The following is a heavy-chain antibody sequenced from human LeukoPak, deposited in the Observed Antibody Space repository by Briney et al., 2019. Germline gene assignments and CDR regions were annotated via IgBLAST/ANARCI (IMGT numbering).Heavy chain of an antibody. D-gene: IGHD3-10*01. Sequence: GGSLRLSCAASGFTFSSYGMHWVRQAPGKGLEWVAVIWYDGSNKYYADSVKGRFTIPRDNSKNTLYLQMNSLRAEDTAVYYCAKDTYYGSGSSDYWGQGTLVTVSS. CDR3: AKDTYYGSGSSDY. V-gene: IGHV3-33*06. CDR2: IWYDGSNK. CDR1: GFTFSSYG. J-gene: IGHJ4*02.